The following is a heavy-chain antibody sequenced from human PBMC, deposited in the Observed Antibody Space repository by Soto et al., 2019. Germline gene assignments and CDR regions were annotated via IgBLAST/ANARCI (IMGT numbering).Heavy chain of an antibody. CDR1: GGTFSSYT. J-gene: IGHJ4*02. D-gene: IGHD3-10*01. V-gene: IGHV1-69*02. Sequence: QVLLVQSGAEVKKPGSSVKVSCTASGGTFSSYTISWVRQAPGQGPEWMGRFIPMVAMSDYARRFQGRVTITADRSTSTVYMQLRSLRSEDTAVYYCATNYGSGSTHFDHWGQGTLVTVSS. CDR2: FIPMVAMS. CDR3: ATNYGSGSTHFDH.